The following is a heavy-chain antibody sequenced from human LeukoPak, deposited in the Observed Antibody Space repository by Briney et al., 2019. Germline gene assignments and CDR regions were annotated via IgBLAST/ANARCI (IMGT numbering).Heavy chain of an antibody. D-gene: IGHD3-10*01. CDR2: INPSGGST. CDR3: ARTYYYGSGSLNWFDP. J-gene: IGHJ5*02. Sequence: ASVKVSCKASGYTFISYYMHWVRQAPGQGPEWMGIINPSGGSTGYAQKFQGRVTMTRDMSTSTVYMELNSLRSEDTAVYYCARTYYYGSGSLNWFDPWGQGTLVTVSS. V-gene: IGHV1-46*01. CDR1: GYTFISYY.